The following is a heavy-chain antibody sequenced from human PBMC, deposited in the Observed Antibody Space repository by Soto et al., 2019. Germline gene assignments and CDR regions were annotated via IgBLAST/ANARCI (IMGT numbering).Heavy chain of an antibody. J-gene: IGHJ4*02. CDR1: GFTFSNAW. CDR2: IKSKTDGGTT. V-gene: IGHV3-15*01. D-gene: IGHD2-15*01. Sequence: EVQLVESGGGLVKPGGSLRLSCAASGFTFSNAWMSWVRQAPGKGLEWVGRIKSKTDGGTTDYAAPVKGRFNISRDDSKNTLYLQMNSPKTEDTAVYYCTTEGIVVVGAATLDFWGQGTLVTVSS. CDR3: TTEGIVVVGAATLDF.